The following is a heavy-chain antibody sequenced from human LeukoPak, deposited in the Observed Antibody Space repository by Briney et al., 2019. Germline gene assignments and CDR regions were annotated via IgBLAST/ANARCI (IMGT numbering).Heavy chain of an antibody. D-gene: IGHD3-22*01. CDR3: ARDHYYDRSGYHYFDY. CDR2: ISWNSGRI. CDR1: GFTFEDYA. Sequence: PGRSLRLSCAASGFTFEDYAMHWVRQAPGKGLEWVSGISWNSGRIGYADSVKGRLTISRDNAKNSLYLQMNRLRAEDTALYYCARDHYYDRSGYHYFDYWGQGTLVTVSS. V-gene: IGHV3-9*01. J-gene: IGHJ4*02.